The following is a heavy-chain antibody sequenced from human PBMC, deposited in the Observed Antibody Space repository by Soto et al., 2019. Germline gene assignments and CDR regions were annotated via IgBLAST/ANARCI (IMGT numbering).Heavy chain of an antibody. V-gene: IGHV3-30-3*01. D-gene: IGHD2-15*01. J-gene: IGHJ6*02. CDR1: GFTFRIYA. CDR3: ARGDREDIAVVVGARPGEYGVDV. Sequence: QVHLVESGGGVVQPGRSLRLSCAASGFTFRIYAMHWVRQAPGKGLECVAVISYDGSNKFYRDSVKGRFTISSDNSKNPLYLQINSLRYEDTAVYYCARGDREDIAVVVGARPGEYGVDVWGQGTTVTVSS. CDR2: ISYDGSNK.